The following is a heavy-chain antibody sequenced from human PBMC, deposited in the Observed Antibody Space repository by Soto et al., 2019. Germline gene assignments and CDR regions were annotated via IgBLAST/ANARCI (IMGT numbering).Heavy chain of an antibody. CDR3: ARDTDNDVDKPMEDYCGIDV. CDR2: ISSDGNNK. CDR1: QFTCSSYA. V-gene: IGHV3-30-3*01. D-gene: IGHD5-18*01. Sequence: GGSLRLSCAASQFTCSSYAMHWVRQAPGKGLEWVAVISSDGNNKNYADSVKGRFTISRDNSKNTLYLQMNSLRGEDTAVYYCARDTDNDVDKPMEDYCGIDVWGKGPTVTVSS. J-gene: IGHJ6*04.